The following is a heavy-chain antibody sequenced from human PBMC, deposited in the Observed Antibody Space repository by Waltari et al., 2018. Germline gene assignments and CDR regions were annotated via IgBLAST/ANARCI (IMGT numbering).Heavy chain of an antibody. CDR3: ARHNYDSSGYYTYYFDY. D-gene: IGHD3-22*01. V-gene: IGHV4-38-2*01. J-gene: IGHJ4*02. CDR2: IYHSGRT. CDR1: GYSISSGYY. Sequence: QVQLQESGPGLVKPSETLSLTCAVSGYSISSGYYWGWIRQPPGKGLEWIGSIYHSGRTYYNPSLKSRVTISVDTSKNQFSLKLSSVTAADTAVYYCARHNYDSSGYYTYYFDYWGQGTLVTVSS.